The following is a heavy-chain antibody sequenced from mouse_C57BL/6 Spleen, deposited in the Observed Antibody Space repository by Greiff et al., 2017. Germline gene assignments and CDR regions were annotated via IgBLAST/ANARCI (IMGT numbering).Heavy chain of an antibody. CDR2: ISSGGSYT. V-gene: IGHV5-6*01. CDR3: ARHYYGSSYWYFDV. Sequence: DVQLVESGGDLVKPGGSLKLSCAASGFTFSSYGMSWVRQTPDKRLEWVATISSGGSYTYYPDSVKGRFTISRDNAKNTLYLQMSSLKSEDTVMYYCARHYYGSSYWYFDVWGTGTTVTVSS. CDR1: GFTFSSYG. J-gene: IGHJ1*03. D-gene: IGHD1-1*01.